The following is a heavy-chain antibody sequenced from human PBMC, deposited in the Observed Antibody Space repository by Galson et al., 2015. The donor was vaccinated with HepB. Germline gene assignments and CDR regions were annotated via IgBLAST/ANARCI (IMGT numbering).Heavy chain of an antibody. V-gene: IGHV2-26*01. J-gene: IGHJ3*01. Sequence: PALVKPTQTLALTCTVSGFSLSDARMSVSWIRQPPGKALEWLAHIFSNDEKSYSTSLKSRLTISKDTSKSQVVLTMTNMDPVDTATYYCARKIGAYGVWGQGTLVTASS. D-gene: IGHD2-21*01. CDR3: ARKIGAYGV. CDR2: IFSNDEK. CDR1: GFSLSDARMS.